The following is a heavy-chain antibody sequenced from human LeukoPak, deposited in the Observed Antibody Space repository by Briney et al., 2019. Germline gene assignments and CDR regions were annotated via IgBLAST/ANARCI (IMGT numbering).Heavy chain of an antibody. V-gene: IGHV3-7*01. Sequence: GGSLRLSCAASGFTFSDFWVEWFRQAPGKGLEWVANINKDGSDKYYMDSVTGRFTISRDNAKNSLYLQMNSLRAEDTAVYYCARNGLYSSTYWGQGTLVTVSS. D-gene: IGHD6-13*01. CDR2: INKDGSDK. CDR1: GFTFSDFW. CDR3: ARNGLYSSTY. J-gene: IGHJ4*02.